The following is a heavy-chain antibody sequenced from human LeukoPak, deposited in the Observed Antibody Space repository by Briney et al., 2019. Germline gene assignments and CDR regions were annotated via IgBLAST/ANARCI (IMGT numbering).Heavy chain of an antibody. V-gene: IGHV1-18*01. CDR1: GYTFTSYG. Sequence: VASVTVSFKASGYTFTSYGISWVRQAPGQGRERMGWISAYNGNTNYAQKLQGRVTMTTDTSTSTAYMELRSLRSDDTAVYYCARGETMATISGHYWGQGTLVTVSS. J-gene: IGHJ4*02. CDR3: ARGETMATISGHY. D-gene: IGHD5-24*01. CDR2: ISAYNGNT.